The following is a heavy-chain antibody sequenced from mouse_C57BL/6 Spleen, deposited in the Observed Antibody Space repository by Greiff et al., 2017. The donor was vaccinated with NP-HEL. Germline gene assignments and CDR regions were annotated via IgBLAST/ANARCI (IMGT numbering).Heavy chain of an antibody. CDR3: ARYRGYAMTPYYAMDY. D-gene: IGHD3-1*01. CDR1: GFTFTDYY. Sequence: DVMLVESGGGLVQPGGSLSLSCAASGFTFTDYYMSWVRQPPGKALEWLGFIRNKANGYTTEYSASVKGRFTISRANSQSILYLQMTALRAADSATYYCARYRGYAMTPYYAMDYWGQGTSVTVSS. CDR2: IRNKANGYTT. J-gene: IGHJ4*01. V-gene: IGHV7-3*01.